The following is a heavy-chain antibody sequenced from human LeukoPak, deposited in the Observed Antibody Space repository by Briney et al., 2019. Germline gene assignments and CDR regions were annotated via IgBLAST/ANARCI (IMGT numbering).Heavy chain of an antibody. CDR1: GFTFSSYS. V-gene: IGHV3-48*01. CDR2: ISSSSSTI. D-gene: IGHD3/OR15-3a*01. Sequence: PGGSLRLSCAASGFTFSSYSMNWVRQAPGKGLEWVSYISSSSSTIYYADSVKGRFSISRDKSKNTLYLQMDSLRAEDTAVYYCAKDFSGGTGPDHWGQGTLVTVSS. J-gene: IGHJ4*02. CDR3: AKDFSGGTGPDH.